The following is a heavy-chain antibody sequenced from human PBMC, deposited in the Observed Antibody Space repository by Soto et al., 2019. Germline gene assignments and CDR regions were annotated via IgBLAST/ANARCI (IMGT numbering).Heavy chain of an antibody. D-gene: IGHD3-3*01. V-gene: IGHV3-48*02. Sequence: EVQLVASGGGLVQPGGSLRLSCAASGFSFSSYSMNWVRQAPGKGLEWVSYISCSSGTIYYADSVKGRFTISRDNARNSLYLQMSSLRDVDTAVYYCASMNGCDFYPENYYFDYWGQGTLVTVSS. CDR1: GFSFSSYS. CDR2: ISCSSGTI. J-gene: IGHJ4*02. CDR3: ASMNGCDFYPENYYFDY.